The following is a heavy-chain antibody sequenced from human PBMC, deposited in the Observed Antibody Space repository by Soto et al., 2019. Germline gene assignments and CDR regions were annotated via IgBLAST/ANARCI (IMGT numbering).Heavy chain of an antibody. Sequence: EVQLLESGGGLVQPGGSLRLSCAASGFTFSSYAMSWVRQAPGKGLEWVSAISGGGGSTYYADSVKGRFTISRDNSKNTLYLQMNSLRAEDTAVYYCAKDPVPQGVRGNYWGQGTLVTVSS. V-gene: IGHV3-23*01. CDR1: GFTFSSYA. CDR3: AKDPVPQGVRGNY. J-gene: IGHJ4*02. CDR2: ISGGGGST. D-gene: IGHD3-10*01.